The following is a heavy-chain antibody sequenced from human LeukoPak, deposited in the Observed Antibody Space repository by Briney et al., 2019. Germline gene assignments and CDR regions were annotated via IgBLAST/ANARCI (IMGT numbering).Heavy chain of an antibody. Sequence: PSETLSLTCTVSGGSISSSSYYWGWIRQPPGKGLEWFGSIYYSGSTYYNPSLKSQVTISVDTSKNQSSLKLSSVTTADTAVYYCASNQKGPGIAAAVWYYYGMDVWGQGTTVTVSS. J-gene: IGHJ6*02. V-gene: IGHV4-39*01. CDR2: IYYSGST. D-gene: IGHD6-13*01. CDR3: ASNQKGPGIAAAVWYYYGMDV. CDR1: GGSISSSSYY.